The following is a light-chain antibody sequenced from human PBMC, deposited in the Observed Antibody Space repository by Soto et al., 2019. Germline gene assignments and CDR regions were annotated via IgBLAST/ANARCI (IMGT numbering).Light chain of an antibody. Sequence: DIVMTQSPLSLPVTPGEPASISCRSSQSLLHSNGYNYLDWYLQKPGQSPQLLIYLGSNRASGVPDRFSGSGSGTDFTMKISRVEAEDVGVYYGMQGLQHLLCTFGPGTKVDIK. J-gene: IGKJ3*01. CDR3: MQGLQHLLCT. CDR1: QSLLHSNGYNY. V-gene: IGKV2-28*01. CDR2: LGS.